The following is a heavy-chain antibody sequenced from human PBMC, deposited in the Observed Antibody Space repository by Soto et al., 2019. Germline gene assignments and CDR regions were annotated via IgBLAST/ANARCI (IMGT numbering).Heavy chain of an antibody. CDR2: INHSGST. Sequence: TSETLSLTCAVYGGSFSGYYWRWIRQPPGKGLEWIGDINHSGSTNYNPSLKSRVTMSIDTSKNHFSLKLISVTTADTAVYFCAREGNLGRWIQPLDSWGQGTLVTVSS. V-gene: IGHV4-34*01. CDR1: GGSFSGYY. D-gene: IGHD2-2*03. J-gene: IGHJ4*02. CDR3: AREGNLGRWIQPLDS.